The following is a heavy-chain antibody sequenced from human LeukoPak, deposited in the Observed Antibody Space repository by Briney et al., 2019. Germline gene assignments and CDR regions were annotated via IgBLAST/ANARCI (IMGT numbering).Heavy chain of an antibody. D-gene: IGHD3-16*01. J-gene: IGHJ6*03. CDR2: ISDSGGST. CDR3: AKLGGHPLHNYYVGV. Sequence: GGSLRLSCAASGLTFSNYAMSWVRQAPGKGLEWVSGISDSGGSTYYADSVKGRFIISRDNSKNTLYLQMNSLRAEDTAVYYCAKLGGHPLHNYYVGVWGKGTTVAVSS. V-gene: IGHV3-23*01. CDR1: GLTFSNYA.